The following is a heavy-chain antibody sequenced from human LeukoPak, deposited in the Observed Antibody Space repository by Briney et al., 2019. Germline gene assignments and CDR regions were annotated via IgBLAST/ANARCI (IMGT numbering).Heavy chain of an antibody. V-gene: IGHV3-48*01. D-gene: IGHD1-1*01. J-gene: IGHJ4*02. CDR2: ISSRTI. Sequence: GGSLTLSRAASGFSLTDYPINCVRQRPGKGRECVSHISSRTIPYPQSPKGPFTISRDNAKNSLYLEMNSLSAEDTAVYYCVRDYRYAFDYWGQGALVTVSS. CDR3: VRDYRYAFDY. CDR1: GFSLTDYP.